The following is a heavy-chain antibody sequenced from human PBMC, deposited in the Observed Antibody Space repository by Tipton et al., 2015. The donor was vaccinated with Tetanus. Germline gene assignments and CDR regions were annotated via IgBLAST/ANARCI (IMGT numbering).Heavy chain of an antibody. V-gene: IGHV4-31*03. D-gene: IGHD3-16*01. Sequence: TLSLTCSVSNGSISSGGYYWSWIRQYPGKGLEGIGLLYHTGVTYYNPSLQSRVAISVDTSKNQFSLEVASVTVSDTAVYYCARVRAILRRTLSGLYWLDPWGQGTLVTVSS. CDR1: NGSISSGGYY. CDR2: LYHTGVT. J-gene: IGHJ5*02. CDR3: ARVRAILRRTLSGLYWLDP.